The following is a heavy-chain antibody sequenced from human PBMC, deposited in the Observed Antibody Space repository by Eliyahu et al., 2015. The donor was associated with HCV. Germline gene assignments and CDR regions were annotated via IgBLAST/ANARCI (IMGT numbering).Heavy chain of an antibody. CDR2: ISSSSSYI. CDR3: ARALSYYYGSGSYYNDAFDI. CDR1: GFTFSSYS. Sequence: EVQLVESGGGLVKPGGSLRLSCAASGFTFSSYSMXWVRQAPGKGLEWVSSISSSSSYIYYADSVKGRFTISRDNAKNSLYLQMNSLRAEDTAVYHCARALSYYYGSGSYYNDAFDIWGQGTMVTVSS. J-gene: IGHJ3*02. D-gene: IGHD3-10*01. V-gene: IGHV3-21*01.